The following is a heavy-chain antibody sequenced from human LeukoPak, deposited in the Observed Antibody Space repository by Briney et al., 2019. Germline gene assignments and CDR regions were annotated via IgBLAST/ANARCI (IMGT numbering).Heavy chain of an antibody. V-gene: IGHV3-9*01. CDR2: ISWNSGSI. CDR1: GFTFDDYA. Sequence: HAGRSLRLSCAASGFTFDDYAMHWVRHAPGKGLEWVSGISWNSGSIGYADSVKGRFTISRDNARNSLYLQMNSLRAEDTAVYYCARDSLTTVTKDYWGQGTLVTVSS. D-gene: IGHD4-17*01. J-gene: IGHJ4*02. CDR3: ARDSLTTVTKDY.